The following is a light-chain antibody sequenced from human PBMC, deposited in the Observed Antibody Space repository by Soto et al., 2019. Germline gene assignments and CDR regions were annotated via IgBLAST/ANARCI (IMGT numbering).Light chain of an antibody. CDR1: SSDVGGYNF. CDR3: SSYTTSTTVV. V-gene: IGLV2-14*03. CDR2: EVS. J-gene: IGLJ1*01. Sequence: QSVLTQPASVFGSPGQSITFSCTGTSSDVGGYNFVSWYQQHPGKAPKLMIYEVSSRPSGVSNRFSGSKSGNTASLTISGLQPEDGADYYCSSYTTSTTVVFGTGTKATVL.